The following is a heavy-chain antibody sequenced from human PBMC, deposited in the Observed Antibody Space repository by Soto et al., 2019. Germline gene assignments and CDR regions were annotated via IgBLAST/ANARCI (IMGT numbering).Heavy chain of an antibody. J-gene: IGHJ3*02. CDR1: GFTFSSYW. D-gene: IGHD5-18*01. V-gene: IGHV3-7*05. Sequence: GGSLKLSCAASGFTFSSYWMSWVRQAPGKGLEWVANIKQDGSEKYYVDSVKGRFTISRDNAKNSLYLQMNSLRAEDTAVYYCARDEGGYSYGFSAFDIWGQGTMVTVSS. CDR3: ARDEGGYSYGFSAFDI. CDR2: IKQDGSEK.